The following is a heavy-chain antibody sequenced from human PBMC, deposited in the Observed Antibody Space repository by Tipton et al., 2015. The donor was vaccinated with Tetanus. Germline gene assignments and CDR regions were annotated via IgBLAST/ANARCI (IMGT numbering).Heavy chain of an antibody. CDR3: ARPLTSVAFGGFAFDV. D-gene: IGHD3-16*01. J-gene: IGHJ3*01. CDR2: IYPGDSYS. V-gene: IGHV5-51*01. Sequence: QLVQSGAEVRRPGESLKISCEGTGYSFSSYWIAWVRQVPGKGLEWLGTIYPGDSYSTYSPSFEGQVTISVDRSIDTAYLQWSSLKASDTAIYYCARPLTSVAFGGFAFDVWGQGTLVTVSS. CDR1: GYSFSSYW.